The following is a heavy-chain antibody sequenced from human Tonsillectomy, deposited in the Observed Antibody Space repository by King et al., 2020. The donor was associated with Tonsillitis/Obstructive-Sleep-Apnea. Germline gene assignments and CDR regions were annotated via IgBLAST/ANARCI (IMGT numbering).Heavy chain of an antibody. Sequence: EVQLVESGGGLVKPGGSLRLSCAASGFTFSNAWMSWVRQAPGKGLEWVGRIKSKTDGGTTDYAAPVKGRFTISRDDSKNTLYLQMNSLKTEDTAVYYCTTDRGRIAARLTWGQGTLVTVSS. CDR2: IKSKTDGGTT. D-gene: IGHD6-6*01. CDR1: GFTFSNAW. J-gene: IGHJ5*02. CDR3: TTDRGRIAARLT. V-gene: IGHV3-15*01.